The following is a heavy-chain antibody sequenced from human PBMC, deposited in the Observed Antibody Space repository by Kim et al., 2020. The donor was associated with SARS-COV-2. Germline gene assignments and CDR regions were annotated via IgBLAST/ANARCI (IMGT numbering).Heavy chain of an antibody. CDR3: AKMAAGEYRSGRSDF. CDR1: GFSVADYA. D-gene: IGHD6-19*01. V-gene: IGHV3-43*02. CDR2: MTGYGCTA. J-gene: IGHJ4*02. Sequence: LSLTCAASGFSVADYALSWVRQAPGTCLECDCIMTGYGCTAYYADSVIGGFTIFSDNSNNSLYLHMNSLRTETTAFYYCAKMAAGEYRSGRSDFWGE.